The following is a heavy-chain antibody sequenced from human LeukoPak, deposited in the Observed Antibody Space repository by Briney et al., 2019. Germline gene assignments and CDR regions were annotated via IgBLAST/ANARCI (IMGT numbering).Heavy chain of an antibody. CDR3: AKILRGSGSYYVERSFDY. J-gene: IGHJ4*02. CDR1: GFTFSTYA. D-gene: IGHD1-26*01. CDR2: ISGSGGGT. Sequence: PGGSLRLSCAASGFTFSTYAMSWVRQAPGKGLEWVSGISGSGGGTYYADSVKGRFIISRDNSKNTLYLQMNSLRAEDTAVYYCAKILRGSGSYYVERSFDYWGQGTLVTVSS. V-gene: IGHV3-23*01.